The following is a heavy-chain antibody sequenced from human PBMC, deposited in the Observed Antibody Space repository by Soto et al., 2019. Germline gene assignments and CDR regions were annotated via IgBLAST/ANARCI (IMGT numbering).Heavy chain of an antibody. CDR2: ISAYNGNT. D-gene: IGHD2-2*01. Sequence: GASVKVSCKASGYTFTSYGISWVRQAPGQGLEWMGWISAYNGNTNYAQKLQGRVTMTTDTSTSTAYMELRSLRSDDTAVYYCARDGRSYCSSTSCYAPFDYWGQGTLVTVSS. CDR3: ARDGRSYCSSTSCYAPFDY. CDR1: GYTFTSYG. V-gene: IGHV1-18*01. J-gene: IGHJ4*02.